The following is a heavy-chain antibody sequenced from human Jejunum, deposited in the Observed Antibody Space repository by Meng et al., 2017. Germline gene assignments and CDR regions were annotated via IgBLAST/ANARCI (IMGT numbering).Heavy chain of an antibody. CDR3: ARGHMGSLDY. V-gene: IGHV4-61*08. Sequence: QVQLQESGPGLLRPSEILSLICTVSGGSVSRAGYQWGWIRQPPGKGLEWIGYASTNYNPSLKSRVTISLDTSRNQFSLSLSSVAAADTAVYYCARGHMGSLDYWGQGILVTVFS. CDR1: GGSVSRAGYQ. CDR2: AST. J-gene: IGHJ4*02. D-gene: IGHD1-26*01.